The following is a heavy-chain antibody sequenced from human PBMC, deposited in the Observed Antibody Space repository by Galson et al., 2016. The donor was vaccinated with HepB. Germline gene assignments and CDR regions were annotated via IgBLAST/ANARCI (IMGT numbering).Heavy chain of an antibody. J-gene: IGHJ6*02. CDR1: GFTFSSYS. CDR3: ARGSRDLWGIGLYHGMDV. V-gene: IGHV3-48*04. D-gene: IGHD7-27*01. CDR2: ISSTSRSI. Sequence: SLRLSCAASGFTFSSYSMNWVRQAPGKGLEWVSYISSTSRSIDYADSVKGRFTSSRDNAKRSLDLQMDSLTAEDTAVYYCARGSRDLWGIGLYHGMDVWGQGTTVTVSS.